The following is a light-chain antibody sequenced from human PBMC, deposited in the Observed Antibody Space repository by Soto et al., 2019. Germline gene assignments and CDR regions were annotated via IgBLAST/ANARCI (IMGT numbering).Light chain of an antibody. V-gene: IGKV3-15*01. CDR1: QRVSSN. J-gene: IGKJ5*01. CDR3: QQYDNWPPWIT. CDR2: GAS. Sequence: EIVMTQSPATLSVSPGERATLSCRASQRVSSNLAWYQQKPGQAPRLLIYGASTRATGIPARFSGSWSGTEFTLTVSSLPSEDFAVYYCQQYDNWPPWITFGQGTRLEIK.